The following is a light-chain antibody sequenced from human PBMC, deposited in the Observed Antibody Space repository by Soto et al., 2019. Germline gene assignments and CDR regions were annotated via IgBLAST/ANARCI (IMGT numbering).Light chain of an antibody. J-gene: IGKJ2*01. CDR2: KAT. CDR3: QQYNEFQYI. CDR1: QTISSR. Sequence: DLQMTQSPSSLSASVGDRVTITCRASQTISSRLAWYQQKPGQAPKLLIYKATYLQTGVASRFSGSGSGTEFSLTISSLQPDDFAVYYCQQYNEFQYIFGQGTRLDI. V-gene: IGKV1-5*03.